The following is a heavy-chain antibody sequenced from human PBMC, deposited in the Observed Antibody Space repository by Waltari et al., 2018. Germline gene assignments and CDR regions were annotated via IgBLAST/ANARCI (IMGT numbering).Heavy chain of an antibody. J-gene: IGHJ4*02. D-gene: IGHD4-17*01. V-gene: IGHV4-34*01. CDR2: NNHSGGT. Sequence: QVQLQQWGAGLLKPSETLSLTCAVYDGSFSGYYWSWIRQTPGGGLEWIGENNHSGGTDYNPSLKSRVTISLDTSKKQFSLKVNSVTAADTAVYYCARSSTGLGDYYFDFWGQGSLVTVSS. CDR1: DGSFSGYY. CDR3: ARSSTGLGDYYFDF.